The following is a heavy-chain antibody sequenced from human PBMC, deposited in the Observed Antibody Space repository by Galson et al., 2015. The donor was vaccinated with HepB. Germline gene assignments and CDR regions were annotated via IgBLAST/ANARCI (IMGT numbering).Heavy chain of an antibody. J-gene: IGHJ3*02. CDR3: TRRLRFVGPRPDAFDI. Sequence: SLRLSCAASGFTFGDYAMSWFRQAPGKGLEWVGFIRSKAYGGTTEYAASVKGRFTISRDDSKSIAYLQMNSLKTEDTAVYYCTRRLRFVGPRPDAFDIWGQGTMVTVSS. CDR1: GFTFGDYA. D-gene: IGHD3-3*01. V-gene: IGHV3-49*03. CDR2: IRSKAYGGTT.